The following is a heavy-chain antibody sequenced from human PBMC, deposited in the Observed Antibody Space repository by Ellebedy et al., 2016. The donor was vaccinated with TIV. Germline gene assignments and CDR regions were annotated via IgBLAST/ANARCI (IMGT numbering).Heavy chain of an antibody. Sequence: GGSLRLXXAASGFTFSYYAMTWVRQAPGKGLEWVSTISTSGDITYYANSVKGRFSISRDNSRNMLFLQMNSLRAEDTALYYCARDILGSSPDYWGQGTLVTVSS. J-gene: IGHJ4*02. V-gene: IGHV3-23*01. D-gene: IGHD3-10*01. CDR3: ARDILGSSPDY. CDR1: GFTFSYYA. CDR2: ISTSGDIT.